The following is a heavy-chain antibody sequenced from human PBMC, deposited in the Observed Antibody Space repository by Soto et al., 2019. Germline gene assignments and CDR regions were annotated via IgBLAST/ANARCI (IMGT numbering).Heavy chain of an antibody. CDR2: IIPIFGTA. CDR1: GGTFSSYA. J-gene: IGHJ6*02. V-gene: IGHV1-69*06. D-gene: IGHD2-2*01. CDR3: AVPAARDYYGMDV. Sequence: SVKVCCDASGGTFSSYAISWVRQAPVQGLEWMGGIIPIFGTANYAQKFQGRVTITADKSTSTAYMELSSLRSEDMAVYYCAVPAARDYYGMDVWGQGTTVTVSS.